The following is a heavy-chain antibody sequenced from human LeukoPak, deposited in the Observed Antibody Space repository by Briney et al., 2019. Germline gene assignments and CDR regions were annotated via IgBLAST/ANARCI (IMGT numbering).Heavy chain of an antibody. CDR3: ATGGPYCSGGSCYGN. D-gene: IGHD2-15*01. CDR2: IYYSGST. J-gene: IGHJ4*02. CDR1: GGSITNYY. V-gene: IGHV4-59*01. Sequence: SETLSLTCTVSGGSITNYYCNWIRQPPGKGLEWIGYIYYSGSTNYNPSLKSRVTISVDTSKNQFSLKLSSVTAADTAVYYCATGGPYCSGGSCYGNWGQGTLVTVSS.